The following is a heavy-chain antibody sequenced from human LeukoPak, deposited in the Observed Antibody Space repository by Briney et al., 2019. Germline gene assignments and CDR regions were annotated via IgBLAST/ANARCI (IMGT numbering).Heavy chain of an antibody. CDR1: GVSINHYY. D-gene: IGHD6-19*01. V-gene: IGHV4-4*09. CDR2: IYSVGST. CDR3: ARAIAVAPTGWFDP. Sequence: PSETLSLTCTVSGVSINHYYWSWIRQPPGKGLEWIGYIYSVGSTNYNPSPKSRVSISVDTSKNQLSLNLSSVTAADTAVYYCARAIAVAPTGWFDPWGQGTLVTVSS. J-gene: IGHJ5*02.